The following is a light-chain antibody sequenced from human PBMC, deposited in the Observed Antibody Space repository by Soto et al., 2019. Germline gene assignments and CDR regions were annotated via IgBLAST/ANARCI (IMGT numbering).Light chain of an antibody. J-gene: IGKJ1*01. CDR3: LQDYSFPQT. Sequence: AIQVTQSPSSLSASVGDRVTITCRSSQGIRNDLGWYQQKPGQAPRLLIYAASILQSGVSPRFSGSGSGTDFTLTISSLQPEDFATYYCLQDYSFPQTFGQGTKVDIK. V-gene: IGKV1-6*01. CDR2: AAS. CDR1: QGIRND.